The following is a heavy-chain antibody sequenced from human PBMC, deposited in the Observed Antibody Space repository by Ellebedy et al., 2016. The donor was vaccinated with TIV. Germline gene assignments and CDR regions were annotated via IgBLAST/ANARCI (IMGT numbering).Heavy chain of an antibody. D-gene: IGHD2-2*01. CDR3: ARPYCSSTSCPYWYFDL. Sequence: GGSLRLXXKGSGYSFTTYWIGWVRQMPGKGLEWMGIIYPGDSDTRYSPSFQGQVTISADKSISTAYLQWSSLKASDTAMYYCARPYCSSTSCPYWYFDLWGRGTLVTVSS. V-gene: IGHV5-51*01. CDR2: IYPGDSDT. J-gene: IGHJ2*01. CDR1: GYSFTTYW.